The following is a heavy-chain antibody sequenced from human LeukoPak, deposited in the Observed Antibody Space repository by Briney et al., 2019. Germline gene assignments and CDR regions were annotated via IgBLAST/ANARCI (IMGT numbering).Heavy chain of an antibody. D-gene: IGHD3-16*01. CDR1: GFTFSSYG. CDR3: ARFFYGFDP. Sequence: GGSLRLSCAASGFTFSSYGMHWVRQAPGKGLEWVAVISYDGSNKYYADAVKGRFTISRDKSKNTMYLQMNSLRVEDTAVYYCARFFYGFDPWGQGTLVTVSS. J-gene: IGHJ5*02. CDR2: ISYDGSNK. V-gene: IGHV3-30*03.